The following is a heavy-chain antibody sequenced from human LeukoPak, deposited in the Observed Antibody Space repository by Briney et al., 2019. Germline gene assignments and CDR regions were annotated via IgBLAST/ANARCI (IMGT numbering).Heavy chain of an antibody. CDR3: AIHRSDSNDYYGFDY. CDR2: IDWNTGRI. CDR1: GFTFDDYG. V-gene: IGHV3-9*01. Sequence: GRSLRLSCAASGFTFDDYGMHWVRHGPGKGLEWVSGIDWNTGRIDYADSVKGRFTISRDSAKNSLYLQMNSLRPEDTALYYCAIHRSDSNDYYGFDYWGQGTLVTVSS. J-gene: IGHJ4*02. D-gene: IGHD3-22*01.